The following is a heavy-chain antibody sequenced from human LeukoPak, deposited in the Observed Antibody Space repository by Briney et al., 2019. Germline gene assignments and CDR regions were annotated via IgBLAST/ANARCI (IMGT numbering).Heavy chain of an antibody. CDR2: IIPIPGIA. V-gene: IGHV1-69*04. CDR3: ARDWVPLAAAGHYYYGMDV. Sequence: SVKVSCKASGGTFSSYAISWVRQAPGQGLEWTGRIIPIPGIANYAQKFQGRVTITADKSTSTAYMELSSLRSEDTAVYYCARDWVPLAAAGHYYYGMDVWGQGTTVTVSS. D-gene: IGHD6-13*01. J-gene: IGHJ6*02. CDR1: GGTFSSYA.